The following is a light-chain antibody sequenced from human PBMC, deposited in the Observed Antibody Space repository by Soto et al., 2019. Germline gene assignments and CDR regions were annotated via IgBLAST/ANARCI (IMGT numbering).Light chain of an antibody. J-gene: IGKJ1*01. CDR1: QDIGDD. CDR2: AAS. V-gene: IGKV1-17*01. CDR3: LQQNSYPLT. Sequence: DIQMTQSPSSLSASVGDRVTIICRASQDIGDDLGWFQQTPGKAPERLIYAASSLRSRFPSGFRGSGSGTEFSLTISSLQPEHFATDYCLQQNSYPLTFGQGTNVQI.